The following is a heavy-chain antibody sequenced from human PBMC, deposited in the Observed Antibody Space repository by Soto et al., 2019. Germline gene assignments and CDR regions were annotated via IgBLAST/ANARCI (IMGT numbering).Heavy chain of an antibody. CDR1: GGSISSGGYS. CDR2: IYHSGST. Sequence: QLQLQESGSGLVKPSQTLSLTCAVSGGSISSGGYSWSWIRQPPGKGLEWIGYIYHSGSTYYNPSPKSRVTISVDRSKNQFSLKLSSVTAADTAVYYCASANDSIVGAFDSWGPGTMVTVSS. D-gene: IGHD3-22*01. V-gene: IGHV4-30-2*01. J-gene: IGHJ3*02. CDR3: ASANDSIVGAFDS.